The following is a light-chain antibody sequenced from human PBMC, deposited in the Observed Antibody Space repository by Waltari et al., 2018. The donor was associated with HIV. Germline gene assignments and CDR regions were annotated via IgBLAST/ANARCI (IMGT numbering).Light chain of an antibody. V-gene: IGKV3-11*01. Sequence: EIVMTQSPGMLSLFPGERATLSCRASQSVNNYLAWYQQKPGQAPRLLIYDASNRATGIPARFSGSGSGTDFTLTISSLEPEDFAVYYCQQRYNWITFGQGTRLEIK. CDR3: QQRYNWIT. CDR1: QSVNNY. J-gene: IGKJ5*01. CDR2: DAS.